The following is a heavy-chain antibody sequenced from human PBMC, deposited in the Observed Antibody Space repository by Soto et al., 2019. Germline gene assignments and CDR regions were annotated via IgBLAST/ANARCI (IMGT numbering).Heavy chain of an antibody. V-gene: IGHV3-23*01. CDR1: GFTFSEYA. J-gene: IGHJ4*02. Sequence: GGSRRLSCAASGFTFSEYAMTWVRQAPGKGLEWVSVIGGAGSNIYYADSVEGRFTVSRDDSKNTLYLRMDSLRVEDTAVYYCARGVYSSSWYFFDYWGQGTLVTVSS. D-gene: IGHD6-13*01. CDR3: ARGVYSSSWYFFDY. CDR2: IGGAGSNI.